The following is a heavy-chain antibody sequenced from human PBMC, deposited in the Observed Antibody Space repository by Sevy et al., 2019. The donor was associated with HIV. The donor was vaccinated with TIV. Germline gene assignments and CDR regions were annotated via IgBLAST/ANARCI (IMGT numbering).Heavy chain of an antibody. D-gene: IGHD5-12*01. V-gene: IGHV4-59*01. CDR2: IYYTGST. J-gene: IGHJ5*02. CDR3: TRAPPVRSGDDSLNWFGP. CDR1: GGSISAYY. Sequence: SETLSLTCTVSGGSISAYYWSWIRQPPGKALEYIGYIYYTGSTNYNPSLENRVTMSVDTSKNQFSLKLNSVTAADTAVYYCTRAPPVRSGDDSLNWFGPWGQGTLVTVSS.